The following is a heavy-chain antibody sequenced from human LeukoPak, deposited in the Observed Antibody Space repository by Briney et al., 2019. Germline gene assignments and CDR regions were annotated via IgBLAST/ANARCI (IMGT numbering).Heavy chain of an antibody. J-gene: IGHJ4*02. CDR1: EFTVRSNY. V-gene: IGHV3-53*01. D-gene: IGHD6-19*01. CDR2: IYSGGNT. Sequence: RAGGCRRLSCAASEFTVRSNYMGWVRQAPGKGLEWVSIIYSGGNTNYADSVKGRFTISRDNSRNTLYLQMNSLRAEDTSVYYCAKVASDSSGWYHFDYWGQGTLVNVCS. CDR3: AKVASDSSGWYHFDY.